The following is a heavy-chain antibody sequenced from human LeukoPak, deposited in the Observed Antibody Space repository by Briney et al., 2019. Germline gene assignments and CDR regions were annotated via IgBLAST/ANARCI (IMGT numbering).Heavy chain of an antibody. CDR3: ARHRLNYDFWSGYYFDY. CDR2: IYYSGYT. D-gene: IGHD3-3*01. Sequence: SETLSLTCTVSGGSISSSSHYWGWIRQPPGKGLEWIGSIYYSGYTYYNPSPKSRVTISVDTSKNQFSLKLRSVTAADTAVYYCARHRLNYDFWSGYYFDYWGQGTLVTVST. CDR1: GGSISSSSHY. V-gene: IGHV4-39*01. J-gene: IGHJ4*02.